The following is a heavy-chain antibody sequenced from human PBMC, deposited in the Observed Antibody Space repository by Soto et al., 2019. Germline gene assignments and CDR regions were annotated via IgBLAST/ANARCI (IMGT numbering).Heavy chain of an antibody. D-gene: IGHD3-16*02. J-gene: IGHJ4*02. CDR1: GFTFSSYA. CDR3: AKAGVGGVIVNYFDY. V-gene: IGHV3-23*01. Sequence: EVQLLESGGGLVQPGGSLRLSCAASGFTFSSYAMSWVRQAPGKGLEWVSAISGSGGSTYYADSVKGRFTISRDNSKNTLYLQMNRLRAEDTAVYYCAKAGVGGVIVNYFDYWGQGTLVTVSS. CDR2: ISGSGGST.